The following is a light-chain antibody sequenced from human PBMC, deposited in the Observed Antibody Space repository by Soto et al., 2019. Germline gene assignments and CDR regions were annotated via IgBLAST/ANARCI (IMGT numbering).Light chain of an antibody. V-gene: IGLV2-14*01. J-gene: IGLJ2*01. CDR2: EIS. CDR3: SSYTDSSTLVV. CDR1: SSDVGGYNY. Sequence: QSVLTQPASVSGSPGQSITISCAGTSSDVGGYNYVSWYQQHPGKAPKVMIYEISNRPSGVSNRFSGSKSGNTASLTISGLQAEDEADYYCSSYTDSSTLVVFGGGTQLTVL.